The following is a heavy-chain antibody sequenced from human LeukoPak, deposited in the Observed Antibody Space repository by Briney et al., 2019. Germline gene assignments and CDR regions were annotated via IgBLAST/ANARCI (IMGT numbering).Heavy chain of an antibody. CDR2: ISYDGSNK. CDR1: GFTFSSYA. CDR3: VSMVRGIGY. J-gene: IGHJ4*02. D-gene: IGHD3-10*01. Sequence: PGGSLRLSCAASGFTFSSYAMHWVRQAPGKGLEWVAVISYDGSNKYYADSVKGRFTISRDNSKNTLYLQMNSLRAEDTAMYYCVSMVRGIGYWGQGTLVTVSS. V-gene: IGHV3-30*04.